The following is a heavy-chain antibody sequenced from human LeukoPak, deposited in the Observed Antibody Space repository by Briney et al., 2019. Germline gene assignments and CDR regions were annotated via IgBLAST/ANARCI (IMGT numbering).Heavy chain of an antibody. V-gene: IGHV4-39*07. J-gene: IGHJ5*02. CDR1: GGSISSSSYY. CDR2: IYYSGST. CDR3: ARDGDYGIVVGNWFDP. D-gene: IGHD2-2*01. Sequence: SETLSLTCTVSGGSISSSSYYWGWIRQPPGKGLEWIGSIYYSGSTYYNPSLKSRVTISVDTSKNQFSLKLSSVTAADTAVYYCARDGDYGIVVGNWFDPWGQGTLVTVCS.